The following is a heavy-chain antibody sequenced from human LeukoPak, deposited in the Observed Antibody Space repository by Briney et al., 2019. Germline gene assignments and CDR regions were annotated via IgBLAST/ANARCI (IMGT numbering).Heavy chain of an antibody. CDR3: ARMGGCSGGSCYSVLFDY. CDR1: GYSISSGYY. Sequence: PSETLSLTCTVSGYSISSGYYWGWIRQPPGKGLEWIGSIYHSGSTYYNPSLKSRVTISVDTSKNQFSLKLSSVTAADTAVYYCARMGGCSGGSCYSVLFDYWGQGTLVTVSS. D-gene: IGHD2-15*01. CDR2: IYHSGST. V-gene: IGHV4-38-2*02. J-gene: IGHJ4*02.